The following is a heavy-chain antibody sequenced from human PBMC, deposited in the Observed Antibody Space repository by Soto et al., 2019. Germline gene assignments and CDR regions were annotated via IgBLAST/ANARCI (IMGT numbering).Heavy chain of an antibody. D-gene: IGHD6-13*01. J-gene: IGHJ4*02. CDR1: GYTCTSYA. CDR3: ARDGMGYSSSWTFGGFDY. V-gene: IGHV1-3*01. Sequence: GASVKVSFKASGYTCTSYAMHWVRQAPGQRLEWMGWINAGNGNTKYSQKFQGRVTITRDTSASTAYMELSSLRSEDTAVYYCARDGMGYSSSWTFGGFDYWGQRTLVTVSS. CDR2: INAGNGNT.